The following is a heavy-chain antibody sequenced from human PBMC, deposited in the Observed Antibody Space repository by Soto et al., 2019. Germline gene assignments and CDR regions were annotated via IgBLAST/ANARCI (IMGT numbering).Heavy chain of an antibody. CDR3: TTTDILTDYPYGMDV. D-gene: IGHD3-9*01. J-gene: IGHJ6*02. CDR1: GFAFPNAW. V-gene: IGHV3-15*07. Sequence: GGSLRLSCAASGFAFPNAWMNWVRQAPGKGLEWVGRIKSKTDGGTIDYAAPVKGRFTISRDDSKNTLYLQMNSLKTEDTAVYYCTTTDILTDYPYGMDVWGQGTTVIVSS. CDR2: IKSKTDGGTI.